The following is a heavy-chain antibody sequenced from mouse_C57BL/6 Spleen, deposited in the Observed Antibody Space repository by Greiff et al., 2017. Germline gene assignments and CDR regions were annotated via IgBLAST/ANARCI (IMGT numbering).Heavy chain of an antibody. V-gene: IGHV1-76*01. Sequence: VKLVESGAELVRPGASVKLSCKASGYTFTDYYINWVKQRPGQGLEWIARIYPGSGNTYYNEKFKGKATLTAEKSSSTAYMQLSSLTSEDSAVYFCAREGAYYAMDYWGQGTSVTVSS. CDR2: IYPGSGNT. CDR1: GYTFTDYY. CDR3: AREGAYYAMDY. J-gene: IGHJ4*01.